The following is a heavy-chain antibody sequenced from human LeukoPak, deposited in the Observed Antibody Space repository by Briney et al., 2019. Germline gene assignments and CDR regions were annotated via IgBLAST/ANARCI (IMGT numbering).Heavy chain of an antibody. D-gene: IGHD3-22*01. Sequence: ASVKVSCKASGYTFTSYAMHWVRQAPGQRLEWMGWINAGNGNTKYSQEFQGRVTITRDTSASTAYMELSSLRSEDMAVYYCARDADSSGIGTVDYWGQGTLVTVSS. J-gene: IGHJ4*02. CDR2: INAGNGNT. CDR1: GYTFTSYA. V-gene: IGHV1-3*03. CDR3: ARDADSSGIGTVDY.